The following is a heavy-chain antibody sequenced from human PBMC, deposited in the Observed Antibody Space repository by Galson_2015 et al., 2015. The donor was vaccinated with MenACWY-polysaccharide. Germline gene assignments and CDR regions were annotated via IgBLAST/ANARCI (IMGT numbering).Heavy chain of an antibody. CDR1: DYSIRRGYF. Sequence: ETLSLTCAVSDYSIRRGYFWGWIRQPPGKGLEWIASIFHSGTTYYNPSLKSRVTISVDTSKNQFSLKLSSVTAADTAVYYCARVEKYSGSYYILHWGQGTLVTVSS. J-gene: IGHJ4*02. CDR3: ARVEKYSGSYYILH. D-gene: IGHD1-26*01. V-gene: IGHV4-38-2*01. CDR2: IFHSGTT.